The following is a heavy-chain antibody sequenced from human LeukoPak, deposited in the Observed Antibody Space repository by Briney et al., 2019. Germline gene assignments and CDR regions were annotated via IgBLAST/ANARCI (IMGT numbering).Heavy chain of an antibody. CDR1: GYSISSGYY. D-gene: IGHD2-2*01. CDR3: AGHSSTYDNWFDP. V-gene: IGHV4-38-2*02. CDR2: IYHSGST. J-gene: IGHJ5*02. Sequence: PSETLSLTCTVSGYSISSGYYWGWIRQPPGKGLEWIGSIYHSGSTYYNPSLKSRVTISVDTSKNQFSLKLSSVTAADTAVYYCAGHSSTYDNWFDPWGQGTLVTVSS.